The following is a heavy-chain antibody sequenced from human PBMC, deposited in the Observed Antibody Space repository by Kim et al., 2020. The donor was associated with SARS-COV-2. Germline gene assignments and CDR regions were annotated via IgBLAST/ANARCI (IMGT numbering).Heavy chain of an antibody. Sequence: SETLSLTCAVYGGSFSDYNWSWIRQPPGKGLEWIGEINHSGGTNLSPSLKSRLTISVDTSKSQFSLRLKSMTATDTAVYYCARGRAGVVPAPVLGLGPYYDYYAMDGWGRGTPVAVSS. CDR1: GGSFSDYN. CDR3: ARGRAGVVPAPVLGLGPYYDYYAMDG. J-gene: IGHJ6*02. CDR2: INHSGGT. D-gene: IGHD2-2*02. V-gene: IGHV4-34*01.